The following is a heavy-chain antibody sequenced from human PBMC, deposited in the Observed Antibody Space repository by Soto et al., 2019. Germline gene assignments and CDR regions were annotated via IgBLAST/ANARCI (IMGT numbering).Heavy chain of an antibody. CDR2: IKQDGSEK. J-gene: IGHJ4*02. CDR1: GFTFSSYW. CDR3: ARDGRYYDSSGYFDY. D-gene: IGHD3-22*01. V-gene: IGHV3-7*01. Sequence: GGSLRLSCAASGFTFSSYWMSWVRQAPGKGLEWVANIKQDGSEKYYVDSVKGRFTISRDNAKNSLYLQMNSLRAEDTAVYYCARDGRYYDSSGYFDYWGQGTLVTVSS.